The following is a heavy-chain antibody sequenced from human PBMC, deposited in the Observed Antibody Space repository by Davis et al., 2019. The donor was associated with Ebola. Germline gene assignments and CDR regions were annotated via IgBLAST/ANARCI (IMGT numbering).Heavy chain of an antibody. CDR3: ARDWLWSGYYPYGMDV. Sequence: GGSLRLSCAASGFTFSSYWMSWVRQAPGKGLEWVANIKQDGSEKYYVDSVKGRFTISRDNAKNSLYLQMNSLRAEDTAVYYCARDWLWSGYYPYGMDVWGQGTTVTVSS. CDR2: IKQDGSEK. J-gene: IGHJ6*02. D-gene: IGHD3-3*01. CDR1: GFTFSSYW. V-gene: IGHV3-7*01.